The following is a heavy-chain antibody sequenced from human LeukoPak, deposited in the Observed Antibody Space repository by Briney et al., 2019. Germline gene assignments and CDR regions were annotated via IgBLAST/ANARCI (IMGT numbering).Heavy chain of an antibody. Sequence: SETLSLTCAVSGGSISSGGYSWSWIRQPPGKGLEWIGYIYHSGSTYYNPSLKSRVTISVDRSKNQFSLKLSSVTAADTAVYYCARGHIGSLRYFDWLSPYGMDVWGQGTTVTVSS. J-gene: IGHJ6*02. V-gene: IGHV4-30-2*01. D-gene: IGHD3-9*01. CDR1: GGSISSGGYS. CDR3: ARGHIGSLRYFDWLSPYGMDV. CDR2: IYHSGST.